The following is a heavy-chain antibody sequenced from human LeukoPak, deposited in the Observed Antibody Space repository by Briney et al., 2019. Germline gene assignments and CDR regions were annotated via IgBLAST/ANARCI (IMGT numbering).Heavy chain of an antibody. CDR2: IIPIFGTA. CDR3: AIRLAYCGGECYSLSY. CDR1: GGTFSSYA. D-gene: IGHD2-21*01. Sequence: ASVKVSCKASGGTFSSYAISWARQAPGRGLEWMGGIIPIFGTANYAQKFQGRVTITTDESTSKAYMELSSLRSEDTAVYYCAIRLAYCGGECYSLSYWGQGTLVTVSS. V-gene: IGHV1-69*05. J-gene: IGHJ4*02.